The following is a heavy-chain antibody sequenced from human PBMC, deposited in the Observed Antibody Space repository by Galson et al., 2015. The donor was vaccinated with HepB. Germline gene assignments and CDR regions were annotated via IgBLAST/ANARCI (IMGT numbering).Heavy chain of an antibody. CDR3: AKDVYSSGYFDY. CDR2: ISYDGSNK. J-gene: IGHJ4*02. Sequence: SLRLSCAASGFTFSSYGMHWVRQAPGKGLEWVAVISYDGSNKYYADSVKGRFTISRDNSKNTLYLQMNSLRAEDTAVYYCAKDVYSSGYFDYWGQGTLVTVSS. CDR1: GFTFSSYG. V-gene: IGHV3-30*18. D-gene: IGHD6-19*01.